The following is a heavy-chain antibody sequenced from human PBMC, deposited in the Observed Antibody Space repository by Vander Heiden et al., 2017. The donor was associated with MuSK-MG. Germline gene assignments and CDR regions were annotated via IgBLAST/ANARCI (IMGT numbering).Heavy chain of an antibody. CDR2: IYYSGRT. J-gene: IGHJ4*02. CDR1: GGSISSSSSY. CDR3: AKHGRRKQLALDY. D-gene: IGHD6-13*01. Sequence: QLQLQESVPGLVKPSETLSLTCTVSGGSISSSSSYWGWIRQPPGKGLEWIGSIYYSGRTYYNPALKSRVTISVDTSKNQFSLKMRSVTAADTAVYYSAKHGRRKQLALDYWGQGTLVTVSS. V-gene: IGHV4-39*01.